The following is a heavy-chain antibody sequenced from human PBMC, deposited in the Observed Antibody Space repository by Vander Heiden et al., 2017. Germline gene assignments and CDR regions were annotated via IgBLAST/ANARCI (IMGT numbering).Heavy chain of an antibody. D-gene: IGHD3-3*01. CDR1: GFPSSTYG. V-gene: IGHV3-30*18. J-gene: IGHJ4*02. CDR3: AKDYSPHDFWSGYFDY. Sequence: QVPLVDSGGVVVQPGRSLRPSCAASGFPSSTYGMHWVRQAPGKWLEWVAVISYDGSNKYYADSVKGRFTISRDNSKNTLYLQMNSLRAEDTAVYYCAKDYSPHDFWSGYFDYWGQGTLVTVSS. CDR2: ISYDGSNK.